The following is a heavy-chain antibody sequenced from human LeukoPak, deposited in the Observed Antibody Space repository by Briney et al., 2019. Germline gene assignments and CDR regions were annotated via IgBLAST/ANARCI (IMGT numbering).Heavy chain of an antibody. CDR1: GFTFSNYN. J-gene: IGHJ4*02. CDR3: ARDLRL. CDR2: ISSGSNYI. Sequence: GGSLRLSCAASGFTFSNYNMNWVRQAPGKGLEWVSSISSGSNYIYYADSVQGRFTISRDNARNSLYLQMNSLRADDAAVYYCARDLRLWGQGTLVTVS. V-gene: IGHV3-21*01.